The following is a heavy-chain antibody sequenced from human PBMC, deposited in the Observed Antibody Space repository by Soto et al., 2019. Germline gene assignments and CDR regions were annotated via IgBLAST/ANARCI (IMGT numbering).Heavy chain of an antibody. J-gene: IGHJ5*02. CDR3: ARTRELPIVNWFDP. D-gene: IGHD1-26*01. CDR1: GGTFSSYA. Sequence: SVKVSCKASGGTFSSYAISWVRQAPGQGLEWMGGIIPIFGTANYAQKFQGRVTITADESTSTAYMELSSLRSGDTAVYYCARTRELPIVNWFDPWGQGTLVTVSS. CDR2: IIPIFGTA. V-gene: IGHV1-69*13.